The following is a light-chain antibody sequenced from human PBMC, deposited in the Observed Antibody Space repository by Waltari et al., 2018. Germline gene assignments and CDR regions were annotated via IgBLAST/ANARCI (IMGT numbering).Light chain of an antibody. CDR3: SSYAGSYYFIS. Sequence: QSALTQPPSASGSPGQSVTIPCTGTGSDIGTFKYVSWYQHHPGKAPKPILYEVSRRPSGVPARFSGSRFGDTASLTVSGLQADDEAEYYCSSYAGSYYFISFGGGTKLTVL. CDR1: GSDIGTFKY. CDR2: EVS. V-gene: IGLV2-8*01. J-gene: IGLJ2*01.